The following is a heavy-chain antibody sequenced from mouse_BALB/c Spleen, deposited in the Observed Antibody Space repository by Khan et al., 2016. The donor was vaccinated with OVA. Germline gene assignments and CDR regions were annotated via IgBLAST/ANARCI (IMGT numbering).Heavy chain of an antibody. CDR3: ARTYGSDRDYFDV. Sequence: QVQLKESGPGLVAPAQSLSITCTVSGFSLTSYGVHWVRQPPGKGLEWLGVIWAGGSTNYYSALMSRLSLSKDNSKSQVFLSMNSLQTGDTAIYFCARTYGSDRDYFDVWGAGTTVTVSS. J-gene: IGHJ1*01. CDR2: IWAGGST. CDR1: GFSLTSYG. V-gene: IGHV2-9*02. D-gene: IGHD1-1*01.